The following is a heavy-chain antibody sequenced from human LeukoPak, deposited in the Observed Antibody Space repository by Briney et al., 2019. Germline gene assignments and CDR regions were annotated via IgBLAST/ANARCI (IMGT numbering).Heavy chain of an antibody. CDR1: GGSISSYY. D-gene: IGHD2-2*02. CDR2: IYYSGST. CDR3: LGYCSSTSCYTGASDAFDI. V-gene: IGHV4-59*01. Sequence: NPSETLSLTCTVSGGSISSYYWSWIRQPPGKGLEWIGYIYYSGSTNYNPSLKSRVTISVDTSKNQFSLKLSSVTAADTAVYYCLGYCSSTSCYTGASDAFDIWGQGTMVTVSS. J-gene: IGHJ3*02.